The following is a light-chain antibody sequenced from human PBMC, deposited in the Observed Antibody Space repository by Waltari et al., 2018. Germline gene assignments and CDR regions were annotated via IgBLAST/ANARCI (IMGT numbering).Light chain of an antibody. J-gene: IGLJ2*01. Sequence: SSGLTQDPAVSVALGRTVSITCQGDSLRTYYASWYQQKPGQAPVLVISGNNKWPSGIPNRFSASSSGSTASLTITGAQAEDEADYYCNSRDSSGNHLLFGGGTKLTVL. CDR3: NSRDSSGNHLL. CDR2: GNN. V-gene: IGLV3-19*01. CDR1: SLRTYY.